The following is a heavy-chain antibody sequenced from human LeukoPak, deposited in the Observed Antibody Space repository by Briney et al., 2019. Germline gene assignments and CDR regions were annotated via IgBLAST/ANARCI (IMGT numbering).Heavy chain of an antibody. CDR2: IKSKTDGGIT. D-gene: IGHD3-16*02. Sequence: GGSLRLSCAASGFTFSNAWMSWVRQAPGKGLEWVGRIKSKTDGGITDYAAPVKGRFTISRDDSKNTLYLQMNSLKTEDTAVYYCTTEIYDYVWGSYRDYWGQGTLVTVSS. CDR3: TTEIYDYVWGSYRDY. CDR1: GFTFSNAW. J-gene: IGHJ4*02. V-gene: IGHV3-15*01.